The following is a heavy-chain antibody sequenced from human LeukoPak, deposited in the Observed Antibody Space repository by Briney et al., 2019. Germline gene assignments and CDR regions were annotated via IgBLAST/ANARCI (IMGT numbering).Heavy chain of an antibody. CDR1: GGSISSYY. CDR2: IYYSGST. D-gene: IGHD1-26*01. Sequence: SETLSLTCTVSGGSISSYYWSWIRQPPGKGLEWIGYIYYSGSTNYNPSLKSRVTISVDTSKNQFSLKLSSVTAADTAVYYCASSGIRTGGSYYYWGQGTLVTVSS. CDR3: ASSGIRTGGSYYY. V-gene: IGHV4-59*01. J-gene: IGHJ4*02.